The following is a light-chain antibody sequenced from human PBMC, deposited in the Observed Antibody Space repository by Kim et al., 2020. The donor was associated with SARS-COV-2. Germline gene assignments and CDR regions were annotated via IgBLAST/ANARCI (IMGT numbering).Light chain of an antibody. CDR2: RNN. Sequence: RVTIPFPGSGSNNGSNYVYWDQKLPGTAPKLLIYRNNQRPSGVPDRFSGSKSGTSASLAISGLRSEDEADYYCAAWDDSLSGWVFGGGTKLTVL. V-gene: IGLV1-47*01. J-gene: IGLJ3*02. CDR3: AAWDDSLSGWV. CDR1: GSNNGSNY.